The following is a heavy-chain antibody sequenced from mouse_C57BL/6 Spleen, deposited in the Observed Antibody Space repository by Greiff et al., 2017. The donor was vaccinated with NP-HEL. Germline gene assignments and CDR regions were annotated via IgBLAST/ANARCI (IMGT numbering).Heavy chain of an antibody. J-gene: IGHJ1*03. D-gene: IGHD2-12*01. CDR1: GYTFTSYW. CDR2: IYPADGDT. Sequence: QVQLQQSGAELVKPGASVKLSCKASGYTFTSYWMHWVKQRPGQGLEWIGQIYPADGDTNYNGKFKGKATLTVDTSSSTAYMQLSSLTSEDSAVYFCERDSDQEELDDWGKGTTVTVSA. CDR3: ERDSDQEELDD. V-gene: IGHV1-80*01.